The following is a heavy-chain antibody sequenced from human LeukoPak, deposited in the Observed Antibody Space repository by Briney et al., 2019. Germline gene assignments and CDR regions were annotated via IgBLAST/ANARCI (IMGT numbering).Heavy chain of an antibody. CDR3: ARQTTSGYLDY. D-gene: IGHD3-22*01. CDR2: IYYSGST. Sequence: SETLSLTCTVSGGSISSYYWSWIRQPPGKGLEWIGYIYYSGSTNYNPSLKNRVTISVDTSKNQFSLKLSSVTAADRALYYCARQTTSGYLDYWGQGTLVTVS. V-gene: IGHV4-59*08. J-gene: IGHJ4*02. CDR1: GGSISSYY.